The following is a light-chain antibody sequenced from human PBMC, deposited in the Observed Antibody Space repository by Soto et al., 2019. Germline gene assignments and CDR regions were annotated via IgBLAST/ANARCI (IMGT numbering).Light chain of an antibody. V-gene: IGKV3-20*01. CDR1: QSVSSSY. J-gene: IGKJ1*01. CDR2: SSS. Sequence: EIVLTQSPHTLSLSPGDRAPLSCRASQSVSSSYLAWYQQRPGQAPRLLIYSSSSRASGIPDRFSGSWSGTDFTVTISRLEAEYFAVYCCQQYRSSPPTWTFGQGIKVEIK. CDR3: QQYRSSPPTWT.